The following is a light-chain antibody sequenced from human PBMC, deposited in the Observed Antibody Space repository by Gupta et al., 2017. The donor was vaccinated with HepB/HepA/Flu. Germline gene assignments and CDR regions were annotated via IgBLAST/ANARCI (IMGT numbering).Light chain of an antibody. CDR2: SNN. CDR1: SSNIGSNY. Sequence: SVLTQPPSASGTPGQRFTISCSGSSSNIGSNYVCWYQQLPGTAPKLLIYSNNKRPSGVPARFSGSKSGTSAALAISGLRAEDEADYYCAAWDDSRSGPVFGGGTKLTVL. J-gene: IGLJ2*01. CDR3: AAWDDSRSGPV. V-gene: IGLV1-47*02.